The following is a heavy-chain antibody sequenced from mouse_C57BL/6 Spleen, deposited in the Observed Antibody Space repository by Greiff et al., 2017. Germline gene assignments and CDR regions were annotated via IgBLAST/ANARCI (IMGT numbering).Heavy chain of an antibody. CDR1: GYTFTSYW. CDR3: AIGGYCSLYYFDY. V-gene: IGHV1-55*01. D-gene: IGHD2-12*01. J-gene: IGHJ2*01. Sequence: QVQLQQPGAELVKPGASVKMSCKASGYTFTSYWITWVKQRPGQGLEWIGDIYPGSGSTNYNEKFKSKATLTVDTSSSTPYMQLRSLTSDDSAVYYCAIGGYCSLYYFDYGVQGTTLTVSS. CDR2: IYPGSGST.